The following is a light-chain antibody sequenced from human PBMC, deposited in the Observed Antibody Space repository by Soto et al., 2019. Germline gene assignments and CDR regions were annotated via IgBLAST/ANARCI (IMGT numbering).Light chain of an antibody. Sequence: DIVMTQSPDSLAVSLGERATINCKSSQSVLYSSNNKNYLAWYQQKPGQPPKLLISWASTRESGVPDRFSGSGSGTDFTLNISSLQAEDVAVYYCQQYHSTPQTFGQGTKVEI. CDR2: WAS. V-gene: IGKV4-1*01. CDR3: QQYHSTPQT. CDR1: QSVLYSSNNKNY. J-gene: IGKJ1*01.